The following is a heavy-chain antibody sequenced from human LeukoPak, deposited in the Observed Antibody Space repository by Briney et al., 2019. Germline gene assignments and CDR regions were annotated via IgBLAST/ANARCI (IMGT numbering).Heavy chain of an antibody. CDR3: ARVMMCGVVPQGWFDP. D-gene: IGHD3-3*01. Sequence: PSETLSLTCTVSGGSISSYYWSSIRQPPGKGLEWIGYIYYSGSTNYNPSLKSRVTISVDTSKNQFSLKLSSVTAADTAVYYRARVMMCGVVPQGWFDPCGQESLVTVSS. J-gene: IGHJ5*02. V-gene: IGHV4-59*01. CDR2: IYYSGST. CDR1: GGSISSYY.